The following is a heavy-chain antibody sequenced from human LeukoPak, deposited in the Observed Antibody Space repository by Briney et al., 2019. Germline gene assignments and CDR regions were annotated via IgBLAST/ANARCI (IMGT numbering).Heavy chain of an antibody. J-gene: IGHJ4*02. CDR1: GFTFSTYW. D-gene: IGHD3-16*01. V-gene: IGHV3-48*02. Sequence: PGGSLRLSCAASGFTFSTYWMSWVRQAPGKGLEWVSYITPSSSTIYYADSVKGRFTISRDNAKNSLYLQMNSLTDEDTAVYYCATDKSFYVQVGGQGTLVTVSS. CDR3: ATDKSFYVQV. CDR2: ITPSSSTI.